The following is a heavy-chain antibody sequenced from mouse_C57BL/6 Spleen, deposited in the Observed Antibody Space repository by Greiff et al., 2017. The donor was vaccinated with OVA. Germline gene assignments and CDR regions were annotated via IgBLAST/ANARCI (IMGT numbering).Heavy chain of an antibody. CDR2: INYDGSST. V-gene: IGHV5-16*01. J-gene: IGHJ2*01. CDR3: ARVYGNYNYFDY. CDR1: GFTFSDYY. Sequence: EVKLVESEGGLVQPGSSMKLSCTASGFTFSDYYMAWVRQVPEKGLEWVANINYDGSSTYYLDSLKSRFIISRDNAKNILYLQMSSLKSEDTATYYCARVYGNYNYFDYWGQGTTLTVSS. D-gene: IGHD2-1*01.